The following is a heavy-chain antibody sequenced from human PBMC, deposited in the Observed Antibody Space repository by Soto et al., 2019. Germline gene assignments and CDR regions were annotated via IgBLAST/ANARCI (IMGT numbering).Heavy chain of an antibody. D-gene: IGHD2-21*02. V-gene: IGHV4-39*01. CDR2: IYYSAST. Sequence: SVRLPFTCPVTCVSISSRSYYWGWIRKPPGKGLEWIGSIYYSASTYNNPSLRSRVSMSIDTSKYQFSLKLKSVTAADTALYFCARQRTSVVTQAYFDVWGPGSLVTVSS. CDR1: CVSISSRSYY. CDR3: ARQRTSVVTQAYFDV. J-gene: IGHJ4*02.